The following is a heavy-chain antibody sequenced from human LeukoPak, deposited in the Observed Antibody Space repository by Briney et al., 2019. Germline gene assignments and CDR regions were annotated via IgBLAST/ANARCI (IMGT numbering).Heavy chain of an antibody. J-gene: IGHJ4*02. CDR2: IYYSGST. V-gene: IGHV4-59*01. CDR1: GGSISTYC. Sequence: PSETLSLTCTVSGGSISTYCWTWIRQPPGKGLEWIGHIYYSGSTSYNPSLKSRVTISLDTSKSQFSLILTSVTAADTAVYYCASWHSAARYGVGQIDYWGQGTLVTVSS. CDR3: ASWHSAARYGVGQIDY. D-gene: IGHD3-3*01.